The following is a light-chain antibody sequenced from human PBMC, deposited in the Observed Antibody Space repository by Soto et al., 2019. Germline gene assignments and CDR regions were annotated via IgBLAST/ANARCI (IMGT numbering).Light chain of an antibody. CDR1: QTISTY. J-gene: IGKJ1*01. V-gene: IGKV1-9*01. Sequence: DIQLTQYPSSLSASVGDTVTITCRASQTISTYLLWYHQKPGRAPNLLIYNASTLQTGVPSRFGGGGSGTEFTLTISGLQPDDFATYYCQQYNSYSPWTFGPGTKVDIK. CDR2: NAS. CDR3: QQYNSYSPWT.